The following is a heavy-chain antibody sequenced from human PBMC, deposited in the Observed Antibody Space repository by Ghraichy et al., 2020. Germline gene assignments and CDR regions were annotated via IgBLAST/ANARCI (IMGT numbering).Heavy chain of an antibody. D-gene: IGHD5-24*01. J-gene: IGHJ4*02. CDR2: VRATGGIT. CDR3: AKDSGWLHDY. V-gene: IGHV3-23*01. Sequence: GESLNISCAASGFSLSNYGMSWVRQAPGKGLEWVSAVRATGGITYYADSVKGRFTVSRDNSKNTGYLQMNSLRAEDTAVYYCAKDSGWLHDYWGQGTLVTVSS. CDR1: GFSLSNYG.